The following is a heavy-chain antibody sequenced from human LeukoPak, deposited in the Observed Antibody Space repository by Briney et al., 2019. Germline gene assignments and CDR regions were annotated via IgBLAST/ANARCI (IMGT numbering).Heavy chain of an antibody. V-gene: IGHV1-69*06. Sequence: ASVKVSCKASGGTFSSQAISWVRQAPGQGLQWMGGTIPIFGTANYAQKFQGRVTITADKSTSTAYMALSSLRSEDTAVYYCARGPDSSGYYYFYWGQGTLVTVSS. D-gene: IGHD3-22*01. J-gene: IGHJ4*02. CDR3: ARGPDSSGYYYFY. CDR2: TIPIFGTA. CDR1: GGTFSSQA.